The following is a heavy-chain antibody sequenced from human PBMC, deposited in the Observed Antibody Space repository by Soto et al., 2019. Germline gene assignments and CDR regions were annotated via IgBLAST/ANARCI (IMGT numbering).Heavy chain of an antibody. CDR3: AKKRAGYGSGSDTFYFDF. V-gene: IGHV3-23*01. J-gene: IGHJ4*02. D-gene: IGHD3-10*01. CDR2: LSGSGGTT. Sequence: GGSLRLSCSTSGFTFSTYAMNWVRQAPGKGLEWVSALSGSGGTTYYADSVRGRFTISRDNSKNTLFLQMSSLRAEDTALYYCAKKRAGYGSGSDTFYFDFWGQGTLVTVSS. CDR1: GFTFSTYA.